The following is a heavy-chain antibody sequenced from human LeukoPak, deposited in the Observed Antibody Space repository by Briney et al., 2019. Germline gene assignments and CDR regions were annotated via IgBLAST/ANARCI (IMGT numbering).Heavy chain of an antibody. V-gene: IGHV1-8*01. CDR1: GYTFTSYD. Sequence: GASVKVSCKASGYTFTSYDINWVRQGTGQGLEWMGWMNPNSGNTGYAQKFQGRVTMTRNTSISTAYMELSSLRSEDTAVYYCARGVRVAARQRDHYYYYMDVWGKGTTVTVSS. D-gene: IGHD6-6*01. CDR3: ARGVRVAARQRDHYYYYMDV. J-gene: IGHJ6*03. CDR2: MNPNSGNT.